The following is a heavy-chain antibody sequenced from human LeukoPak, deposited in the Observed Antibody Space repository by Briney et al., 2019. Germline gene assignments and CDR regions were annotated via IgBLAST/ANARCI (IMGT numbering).Heavy chain of an antibody. CDR2: IKQDGSEK. Sequence: PGGSLRLSCVASGFTFSSYWMSWVRQAPGKGLEWVANIKQDGSEKYYVDSVKGRFTISRDNAKNSLYLQMNSLRAEDTAVYYCARRRGVATTRGNYYFDYWGQGTLVTVSS. CDR3: ARRRGVATTRGNYYFDY. J-gene: IGHJ4*02. CDR1: GFTFSSYW. D-gene: IGHD5-12*01. V-gene: IGHV3-7*01.